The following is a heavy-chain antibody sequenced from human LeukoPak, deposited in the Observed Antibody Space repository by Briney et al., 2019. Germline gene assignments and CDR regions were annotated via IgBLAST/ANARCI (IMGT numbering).Heavy chain of an antibody. Sequence: GGSLRLSCAASGFTVGTNYMTWVRQAPGKGLEGGSIIYSGGSTFYADSVKGRFTISRENSKNTLYPQMNGLRVADTAVYYCTRTRCYCSGANCDSDVLTPRQYGMDVWGQGTTVTVSS. D-gene: IGHD2-15*01. CDR2: IYSGGST. V-gene: IGHV3-66*01. CDR1: GFTVGTNY. J-gene: IGHJ6*02. CDR3: TRTRCYCSGANCDSDVLTPRQYGMDV.